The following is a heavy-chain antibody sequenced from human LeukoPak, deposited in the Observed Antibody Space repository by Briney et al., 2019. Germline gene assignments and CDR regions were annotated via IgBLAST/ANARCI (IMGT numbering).Heavy chain of an antibody. CDR2: ISWNSGSI. D-gene: IGHD5-12*01. Sequence: PGGSLRLSCAASGFTFDDYAMHWVRQAPGKGLEWVSGISWNSGSIGYAGSVKGRFTISRDNAKNSLYLQMNSLRAEDTALYYCAKVGYSGYESLYFDYWGQGTLVTVSS. CDR3: AKVGYSGYESLYFDY. J-gene: IGHJ4*02. CDR1: GFTFDDYA. V-gene: IGHV3-9*01.